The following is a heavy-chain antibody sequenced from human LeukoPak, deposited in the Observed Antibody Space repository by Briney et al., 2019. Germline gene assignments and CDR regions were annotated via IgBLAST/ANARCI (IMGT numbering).Heavy chain of an antibody. D-gene: IGHD2-21*02. V-gene: IGHV3-30*02. CDR2: ISYDGSDK. Sequence: GGSLRLSCAPSEFAFSRNNMHWVRQAPGKGLEWVSFISYDGSDKNYAESVKGRSTISRDNSKNTLFLQMNSLGAGDTALYYCAKDQGGGHCSFDYWGQGTLVTVSS. J-gene: IGHJ4*02. CDR3: AKDQGGGHCSFDY. CDR1: EFAFSRNN.